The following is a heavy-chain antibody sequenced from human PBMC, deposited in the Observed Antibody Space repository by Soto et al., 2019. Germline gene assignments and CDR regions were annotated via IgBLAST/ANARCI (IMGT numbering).Heavy chain of an antibody. J-gene: IGHJ4*02. Sequence: GASVKVSCKASGGTFSSYTISWVRQAPGQGLEWMGGIIPIFGTANYAQKFQGRVTITADESTSTAYMELSSLRSEDTAVYYCARSVDGFGSGPLDYWGQGTLVTVSS. CDR2: IIPIFGTA. D-gene: IGHD6-19*01. V-gene: IGHV1-69*13. CDR1: GGTFSSYT. CDR3: ARSVDGFGSGPLDY.